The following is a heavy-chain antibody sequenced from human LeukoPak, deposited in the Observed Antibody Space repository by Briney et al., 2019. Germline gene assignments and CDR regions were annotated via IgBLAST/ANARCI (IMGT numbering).Heavy chain of an antibody. CDR3: ARDGGPGDCSSTSCLPFDY. Sequence: ASVKVSCKASGGTFSSYAISWVRQAPGQGLEWMGGIIPIFGTANYAQKFQGRVTITADESTSTAYMELSSLRSEDTAVYYCARDGGPGDCSSTSCLPFDYWGQGTLVTVSS. D-gene: IGHD2-2*01. CDR2: IIPIFGTA. J-gene: IGHJ4*02. V-gene: IGHV1-69*13. CDR1: GGTFSSYA.